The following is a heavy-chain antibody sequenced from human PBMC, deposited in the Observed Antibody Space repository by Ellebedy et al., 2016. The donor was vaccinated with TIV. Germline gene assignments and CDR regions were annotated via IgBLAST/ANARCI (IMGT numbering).Heavy chain of an antibody. CDR3: AKENYGMDV. Sequence: MPEGSLRLSCAVSGGSISSSNWWSWVRQPPGKGLEWFGEIWHSGSTNYNPSLKSRVTISVDKTKNQFSLKLNSVSAADTAVYYCAKENYGMDVWGQGTTVTVSS. CDR1: GGSISSSNW. V-gene: IGHV4-4*02. J-gene: IGHJ6*02. CDR2: IWHSGST.